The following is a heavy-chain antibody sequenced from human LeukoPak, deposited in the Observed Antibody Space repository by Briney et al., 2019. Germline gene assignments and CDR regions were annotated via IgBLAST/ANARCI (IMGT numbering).Heavy chain of an antibody. CDR3: ARDHRIGGS. V-gene: IGHV3-53*01. Sequence: GGSLRLSCAVSGFTVSSNSMTWVRQAPGKGLEWVSVIYSDGSTFYADSVKGRFTISRDNSKNTLSLQMNSLRADDTAVYFCARDHRIGGSWGQGTLVTVSS. CDR2: IYSDGST. D-gene: IGHD3-16*01. J-gene: IGHJ4*02. CDR1: GFTVSSNS.